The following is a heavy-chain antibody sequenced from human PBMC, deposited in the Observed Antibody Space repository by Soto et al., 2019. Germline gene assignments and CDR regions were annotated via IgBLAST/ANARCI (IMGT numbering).Heavy chain of an antibody. J-gene: IGHJ6*02. Sequence: GESLKISCKGSGYRFTNYWIGWVRQMPGKGLEWMGIIDPGDSDTRYSPSFQGQVTISVDKSISTAYLQWSSLKASDTAMYYCAARAGSSHLYYYGVDVWGQGTTVTVSS. CDR2: IDPGDSDT. V-gene: IGHV5-51*01. D-gene: IGHD3-10*01. CDR1: GYRFTNYW. CDR3: AARAGSSHLYYYGVDV.